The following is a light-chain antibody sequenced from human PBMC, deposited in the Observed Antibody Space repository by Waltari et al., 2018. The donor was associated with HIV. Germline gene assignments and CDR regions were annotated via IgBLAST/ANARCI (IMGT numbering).Light chain of an antibody. CDR3: AAWDDSLSAPV. Sequence: QSVLTQPPSASGTPGQRVTISSSGSSSTIASNYVYWYQQLPGTTPNLLIHRNNQRPSGVPDRFSGSKSGTSTSLAISGLRSEDEADYYCAAWDDSLSAPVFGGGTKLTVL. CDR2: RNN. V-gene: IGLV1-47*01. CDR1: SSTIASNY. J-gene: IGLJ3*02.